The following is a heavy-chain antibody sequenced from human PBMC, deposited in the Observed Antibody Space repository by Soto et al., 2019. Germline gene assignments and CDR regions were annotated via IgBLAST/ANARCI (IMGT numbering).Heavy chain of an antibody. D-gene: IGHD3-16*01. CDR3: ASEFPYYVSSDSYLDY. CDR2: TYYRSRWYN. CDR1: GDSVSGNSAA. V-gene: IGHV6-1*01. Sequence: SQTPSPTCAISGDSVSGNSAAWNWCTQSPSRGREWLGRTYYRSRWYNAYALSVNRRITVTPDTSKNQFSLHLNSVTPEDAAVYYCASEFPYYVSSDSYLDYWGQGALVTVSS. J-gene: IGHJ4*02.